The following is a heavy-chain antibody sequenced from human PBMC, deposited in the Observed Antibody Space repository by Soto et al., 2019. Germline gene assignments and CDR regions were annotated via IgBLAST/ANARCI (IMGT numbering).Heavy chain of an antibody. Sequence: QITLKESGPTLVKPTQTLTLTCTCSGFSLSANGVGVGWIRQPPGKAPEWLALIYWDDDERYSPSLRRRLTITKDTSKSQVVLTMANMDPVDTATYYCGYQTYSDLLTGPFHYWGQGTLVTVSS. CDR3: GYQTYSDLLTGPFHY. V-gene: IGHV2-5*02. J-gene: IGHJ4*02. CDR1: GFSLSANGVG. CDR2: IYWDDDE. D-gene: IGHD3-9*01.